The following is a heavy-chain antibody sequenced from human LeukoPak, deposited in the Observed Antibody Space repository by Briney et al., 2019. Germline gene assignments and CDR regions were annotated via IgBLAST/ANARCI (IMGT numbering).Heavy chain of an antibody. Sequence: GSLRLSCAASGFTFSSYSMNWVRQAPGKGLEWVSYISSSSSTIYYADSVKGRFTISRDNAKNSLYLQMNSLRAEDTAVYYCASLFNDILTGYFAFDILGQGTMVTVSS. CDR3: ASLFNDILTGYFAFDI. CDR2: ISSSSSTI. CDR1: GFTFSSYS. D-gene: IGHD3-9*01. J-gene: IGHJ3*02. V-gene: IGHV3-48*01.